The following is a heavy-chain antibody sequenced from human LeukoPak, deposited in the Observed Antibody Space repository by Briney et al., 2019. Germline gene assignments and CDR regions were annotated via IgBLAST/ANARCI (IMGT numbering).Heavy chain of an antibody. J-gene: IGHJ5*02. V-gene: IGHV1-8*02. CDR3: ARDHNGINWFDP. CDR2: MNPYSGNT. Sequence: GASVKVSCKASGYTFSSYDNDINWVRQATGQGLEWMGWMNPYSGNTGYAQKLQGRVTMTTDTSTSTAYMELRSLRSDDTAVYYCARDHNGINWFDPWGQGTLVTVSS. D-gene: IGHD1-14*01. CDR1: GYTFSSY.